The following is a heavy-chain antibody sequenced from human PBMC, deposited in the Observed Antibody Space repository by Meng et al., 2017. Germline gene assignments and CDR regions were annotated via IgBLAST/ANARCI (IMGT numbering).Heavy chain of an antibody. CDR1: GGTFSSYA. V-gene: IGHV1-69*06. Sequence: QGRLVQLGAEVKKPGSSVKVSCKASGGTFSSYAISWVRQAPGQGLEWMGGIIPIFGTANYAQKFQGRVTITADKSTSTAYMELSSLRSEDTAVYYCARDGVGATEGYFDYWGQGTLVTVFS. CDR2: IIPIFGTA. D-gene: IGHD1-26*01. CDR3: ARDGVGATEGYFDY. J-gene: IGHJ4*02.